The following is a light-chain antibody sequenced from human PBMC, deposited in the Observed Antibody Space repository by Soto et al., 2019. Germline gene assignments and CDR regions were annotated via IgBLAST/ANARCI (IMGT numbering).Light chain of an antibody. CDR3: NSYTSSSTYV. Sequence: QSALTQPASVSGSPGQSITISCTGTSSDVGGFNYVSWYQQHPGNAPKLMIYDVTNRPSVVSYRFSGSKSGNTASLTISGLQADDEADYYCNSYTSSSTYVFGTGTKLTVL. CDR2: DVT. J-gene: IGLJ1*01. CDR1: SSDVGGFNY. V-gene: IGLV2-14*03.